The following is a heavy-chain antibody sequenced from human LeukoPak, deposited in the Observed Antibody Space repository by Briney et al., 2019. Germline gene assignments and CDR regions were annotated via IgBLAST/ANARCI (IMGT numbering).Heavy chain of an antibody. Sequence: ASVKVSCTASGYTFTSYGISWVRQAPGQGLEWMGWISAYNGNTKYAQKLQGRVTMTTDTSTSTAYMELRSLRSDDTAVYYCARVIVETTVTTGWYFDLWGRGTLVTVSS. V-gene: IGHV1-18*01. J-gene: IGHJ2*01. CDR2: ISAYNGNT. CDR3: ARVIVETTVTTGWYFDL. CDR1: GYTFTSYG. D-gene: IGHD4-17*01.